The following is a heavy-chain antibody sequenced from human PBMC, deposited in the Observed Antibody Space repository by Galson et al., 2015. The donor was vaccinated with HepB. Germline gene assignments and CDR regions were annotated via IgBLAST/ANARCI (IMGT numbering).Heavy chain of an antibody. CDR3: AGGGGYCSGAACYALVGYYRGVDV. V-gene: IGHV3-7*03. Sequence: SLRLSCAASGFTFSSYWMSWVRQAPGKGLEWVANIKQDGGEKDYVDSVKGRFTISRDNAKNSVYLQMSSLRAEDSAVYYCAGGGGYCSGAACYALVGYYRGVDVCGQGTTVIVSS. CDR2: IKQDGGEK. CDR1: GFTFSSYW. D-gene: IGHD2-15*01. J-gene: IGHJ6*02.